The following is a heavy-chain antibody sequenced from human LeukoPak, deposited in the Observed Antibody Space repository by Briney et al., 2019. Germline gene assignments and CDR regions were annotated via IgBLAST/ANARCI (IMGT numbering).Heavy chain of an antibody. V-gene: IGHV1-46*01. J-gene: IGHJ4*02. D-gene: IGHD6-19*01. CDR3: AKQLESSGWYLDY. Sequence: ASVKVSCKASGYTFTSNYIHWVRQAPGQGLEWMGMIYPRDGSTSYAQKFQGRVTVTRDTSTSTVHMELSGLRAEDTAVYYCAKQLESSGWYLDYWGQGTLVTVSS. CDR2: IYPRDGST. CDR1: GYTFTSNY.